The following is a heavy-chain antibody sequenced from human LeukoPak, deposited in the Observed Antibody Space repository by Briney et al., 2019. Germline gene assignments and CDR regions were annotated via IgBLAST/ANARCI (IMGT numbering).Heavy chain of an antibody. Sequence: GASVKVSCKASGGTFSSYAISWVRQAPVQGLEWMGGIIPIFGTANYAQKFQGRVTITADESTSTAYMELSSLRSEDTAVYYCARDLPGYGSGSAYFDYWGQGTLVTVSS. J-gene: IGHJ4*02. D-gene: IGHD3-10*01. V-gene: IGHV1-69*13. CDR1: GGTFSSYA. CDR2: IIPIFGTA. CDR3: ARDLPGYGSGSAYFDY.